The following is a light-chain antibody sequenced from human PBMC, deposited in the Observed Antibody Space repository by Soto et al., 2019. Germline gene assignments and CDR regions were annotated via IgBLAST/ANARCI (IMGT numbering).Light chain of an antibody. CDR2: GAS. Sequence: EIVLTHSPGTLSLSPGERATLSCRASQSVSSNLAWYQQKPGQAPRLLIYGASTRATGIPARFSGSGSGTEFTLTISSLQSEDFAVYYCHQYDNWPKTFGQGTRLEI. CDR1: QSVSSN. CDR3: HQYDNWPKT. J-gene: IGKJ5*01. V-gene: IGKV3-15*01.